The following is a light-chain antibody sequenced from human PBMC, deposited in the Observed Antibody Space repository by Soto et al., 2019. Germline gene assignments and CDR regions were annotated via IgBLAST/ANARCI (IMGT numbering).Light chain of an antibody. CDR3: QQRSNRPPWT. CDR1: QRIKNY. CDR2: DAS. J-gene: IGKJ1*01. Sequence: EIVLTQSPGTLSLSPGERATLSCKASQRIKNYLAWYQKKPGQAPRLLIYDASNRATGIPARFSGSGSGTDFTLTISSLEPEDFAVYYCQQRSNRPPWTFGQGTKVEIK. V-gene: IGKV3-11*01.